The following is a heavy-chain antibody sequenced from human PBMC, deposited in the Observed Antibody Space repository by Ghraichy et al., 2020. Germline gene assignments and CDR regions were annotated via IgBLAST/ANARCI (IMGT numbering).Heavy chain of an antibody. CDR1: GFTFSSYA. CDR3: AKGGTRGKTMVRGVTSIMDV. Sequence: GGSLRLSCAASGFTFSSYAMSWVRQAPGKGLEWVSAISGSGGSTYYADSVKGRFTISRDNSKNTLYLQMNSLRAEDTAVYYCAKGGTRGKTMVRGVTSIMDVWGQGTTVTVSS. J-gene: IGHJ6*02. CDR2: ISGSGGST. D-gene: IGHD3-10*01. V-gene: IGHV3-23*01.